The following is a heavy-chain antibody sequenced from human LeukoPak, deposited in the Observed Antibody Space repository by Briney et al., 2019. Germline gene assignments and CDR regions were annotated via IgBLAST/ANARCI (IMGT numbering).Heavy chain of an antibody. CDR3: ARDLHFRGYSSSWYEFGAFDI. CDR1: GFTFSSYW. D-gene: IGHD6-13*01. CDR2: IKQDGSEK. Sequence: GGSLRLSCAASGFTFSSYWMSWVRQAPGKGLEWVANIKQDGSEKYYVDSVKGRFTISRDNAKNSLYLQMNSLRAEDTAVYYCARDLHFRGYSSSWYEFGAFDIWGQGTMVTVSS. V-gene: IGHV3-7*01. J-gene: IGHJ3*02.